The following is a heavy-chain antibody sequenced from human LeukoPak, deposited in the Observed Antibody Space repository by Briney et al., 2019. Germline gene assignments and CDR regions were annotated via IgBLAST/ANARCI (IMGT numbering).Heavy chain of an antibody. CDR1: GGSISSGSYY. Sequence: SETLSLTCTVSGGSISSGSYYWSWIRQPAGKGLEWIGRIYTSGSTNYNPSLKSRVTISVDTSKNQFSLKLSSVTAADTAVYYCARKEAIYRPFDYWGQGTLITVSS. CDR3: ARKEAIYRPFDY. V-gene: IGHV4-61*02. CDR2: IYTSGST. D-gene: IGHD3-3*01. J-gene: IGHJ4*02.